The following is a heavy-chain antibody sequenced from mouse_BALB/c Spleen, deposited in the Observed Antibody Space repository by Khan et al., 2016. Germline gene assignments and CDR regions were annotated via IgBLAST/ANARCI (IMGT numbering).Heavy chain of an antibody. D-gene: IGHD4-1*01. Sequence: QVQLKESGPGLVAPSQSLSITCTVSGFSLTSYGVHWVRQPPGKGLEWLGIMWAGGGANYNSALMSRLTINKDNSRSQVFLKMNSLQTDDTAMYYCARERGNWVYAMDYWGQGTSVTVSA. CDR2: MWAGGGA. J-gene: IGHJ4*01. V-gene: IGHV2-9*02. CDR3: ARERGNWVYAMDY. CDR1: GFSLTSYG.